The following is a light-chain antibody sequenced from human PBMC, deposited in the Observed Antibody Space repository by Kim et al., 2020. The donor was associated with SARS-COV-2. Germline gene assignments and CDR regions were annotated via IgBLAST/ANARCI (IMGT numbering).Light chain of an antibody. CDR1: QDISNY. CDR2: DAS. J-gene: IGKJ4*01. Sequence: DIQMTQSPSSLSASVGDRVTITCQASQDISNYLSWYQQKPGKAPKLLIFDASNLETGVPSRFSGTGSGTDFTFTISSLQPEDIATYYCQHYDKLPPLTFGGGTKVDIK. V-gene: IGKV1-33*01. CDR3: QHYDKLPPLT.